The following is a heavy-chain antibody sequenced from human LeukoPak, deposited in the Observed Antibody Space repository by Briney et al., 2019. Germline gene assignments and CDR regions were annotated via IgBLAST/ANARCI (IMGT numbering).Heavy chain of an antibody. CDR3: ARIKYLAAAGTYYYYYGMDV. CDR1: GGSFSGYY. Sequence: TPSETLSLTCAVYGGSFSGYYWSWIRQPPGKGLGWIGEINHSGSTNYNPSLKSRVTISVDTSKNQFSLKLSSVTAADTAVYYCARIKYLAAAGTYYYYYGMDVWGQGTTVTVSS. J-gene: IGHJ6*02. D-gene: IGHD6-13*01. CDR2: INHSGST. V-gene: IGHV4-34*01.